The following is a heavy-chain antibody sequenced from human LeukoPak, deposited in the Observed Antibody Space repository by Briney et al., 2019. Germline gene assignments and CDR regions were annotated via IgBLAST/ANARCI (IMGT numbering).Heavy chain of an antibody. D-gene: IGHD3-22*01. Sequence: SVKVSCKASGGTFSSYAISWVRQAPGQGVEWMGRIIPILGIANYAQKFQGRVTITADKSTSTAYMELSSLRSEDTAVYYCALGAYDSSGYYGYWGQGTLVTVSS. J-gene: IGHJ4*02. CDR1: GGTFSSYA. CDR2: IIPILGIA. CDR3: ALGAYDSSGYYGY. V-gene: IGHV1-69*04.